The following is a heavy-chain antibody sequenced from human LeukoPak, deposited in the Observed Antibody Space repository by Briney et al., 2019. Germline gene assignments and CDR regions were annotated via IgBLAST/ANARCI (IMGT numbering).Heavy chain of an antibody. V-gene: IGHV4-34*01. D-gene: IGHD3-16*02. CDR3: ARHRYDYVWGSYRYRGGWFDP. Sequence: SETLSLTCAVYGGSFSGYYWSWIRQPPGKGLEWIGEINHSGSTNYNPSLKSRVTISVDTSKNQFSLKLSSVTAADTAVYYCARHRYDYVWGSYRYRGGWFDPWGQGTLVTVSS. J-gene: IGHJ5*02. CDR2: INHSGST. CDR1: GGSFSGYY.